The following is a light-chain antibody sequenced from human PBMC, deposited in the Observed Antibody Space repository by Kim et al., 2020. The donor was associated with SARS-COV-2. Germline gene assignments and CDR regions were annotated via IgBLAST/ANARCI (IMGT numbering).Light chain of an antibody. CDR2: DAS. CDR1: QSVSGSY. V-gene: IGKV3D-20*01. Sequence: LSPGESATLSCGASQSVSGSYLAWYQQKHGLAPRLLSYDASSRATGIPDRFSGSGSGTDFTLTISRLEPEDFAVYYCQQYGSSPYTFGQGTKLEI. J-gene: IGKJ2*01. CDR3: QQYGSSPYT.